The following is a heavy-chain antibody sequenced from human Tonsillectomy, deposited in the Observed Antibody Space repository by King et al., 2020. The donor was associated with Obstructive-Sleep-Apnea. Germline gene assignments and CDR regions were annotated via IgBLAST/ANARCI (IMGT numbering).Heavy chain of an antibody. CDR3: ARARSYFYGMDV. V-gene: IGHV4-31*03. Sequence: VQLQESGPGLVKPSQTLSLSCTVSGGSISSGGHYWSWIRQHPGKGLEWIGYIYYSGSTYYNPSLKSRVTISVDTSKNQFSLKLSSVSAADTAVYYCARARSYFYGMDVWGQGTPVPV. CDR1: GGSISSGGHY. J-gene: IGHJ6*02. CDR2: IYYSGST.